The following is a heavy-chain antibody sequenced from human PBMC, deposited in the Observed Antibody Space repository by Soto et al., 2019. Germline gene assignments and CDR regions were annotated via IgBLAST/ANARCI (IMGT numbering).Heavy chain of an antibody. J-gene: IGHJ4*02. CDR3: ARALRGLHPGIYFDY. Sequence: PSETLSLTCTVSGGSISSYYWSWIRQPPGKGLEWIGYIYYSGSTNYNPSLKSRVTISVDTSKNQFSLKLSSVTAADTAVYYCARALRGLHPGIYFDYWGQGTLVTVSS. D-gene: IGHD1-26*01. V-gene: IGHV4-59*01. CDR2: IYYSGST. CDR1: GGSISSYY.